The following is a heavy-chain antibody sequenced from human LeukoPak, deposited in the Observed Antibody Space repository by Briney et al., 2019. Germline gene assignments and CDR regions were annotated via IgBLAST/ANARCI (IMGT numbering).Heavy chain of an antibody. Sequence: GASVKVSCKASGYTFTCYYMHWVRQAPGQGLEWMGWINPNSGGTNYAQKFQGWVTMTRDTSISTAYMELSRLRSDDTAVYYCARSSSGWPAPFDYWGQGTLVTVSS. CDR3: ARSSSGWPAPFDY. CDR2: INPNSGGT. D-gene: IGHD6-19*01. V-gene: IGHV1-2*04. J-gene: IGHJ4*02. CDR1: GYTFTCYY.